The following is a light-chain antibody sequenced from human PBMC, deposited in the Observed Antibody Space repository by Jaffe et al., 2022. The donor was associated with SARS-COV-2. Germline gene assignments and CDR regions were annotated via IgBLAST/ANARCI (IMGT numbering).Light chain of an antibody. CDR1: SSNIGAGYD. CDR3: QSYDSSLSHSKV. Sequence: QSVLTQPPSVSGAPGQGVTISCTGSSSNIGAGYDVHWYQHLPGTAPKLLIYANNNRPSGVPDRFSGSNSGASAYLAITGLQAEDEADYYCQSYDSSLSHSKVFGGGTRLTVL. V-gene: IGLV1-40*01. CDR2: ANN. J-gene: IGLJ3*02.